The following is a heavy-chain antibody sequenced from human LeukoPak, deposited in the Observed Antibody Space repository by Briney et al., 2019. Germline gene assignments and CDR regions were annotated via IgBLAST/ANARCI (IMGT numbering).Heavy chain of an antibody. D-gene: IGHD3-3*01. V-gene: IGHV1-18*01. CDR3: ARDPTQLSPYYDFWSGFIGAFDI. CDR1: GYTFTSYG. J-gene: IGHJ3*02. Sequence: ASVKVSCKASGYTFTSYGISWVRQAPGQGLEWMGWISAYNGNTNYAQKLQGRVTMTTDTSTSTAYMELRSLRSDDTAVYYCARDPTQLSPYYDFWSGFIGAFDIWGQGTMVTVSS. CDR2: ISAYNGNT.